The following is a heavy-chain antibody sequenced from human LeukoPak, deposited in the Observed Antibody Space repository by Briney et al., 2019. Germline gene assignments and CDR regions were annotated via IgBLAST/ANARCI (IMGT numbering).Heavy chain of an antibody. J-gene: IGHJ5*02. CDR2: ISRSGSTK. D-gene: IGHD3-22*01. Sequence: GGSLRLSCAPSGFTFSDYNVRCIRQAPGKGLEWVSSISRSGSTKYYADSEKGRFTISRDNAKNTLNLQMNSLRAEDTAVYYCARDLGQYYDTSDNWFDPWGQGTLVTVSS. CDR3: ARDLGQYYDTSDNWFDP. V-gene: IGHV3-11*04. CDR1: GFTFSDYN.